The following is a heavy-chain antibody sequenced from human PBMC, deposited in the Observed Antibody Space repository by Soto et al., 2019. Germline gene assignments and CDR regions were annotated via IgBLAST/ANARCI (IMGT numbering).Heavy chain of an antibody. J-gene: IGHJ3*02. Sequence: GGSLRLSGAASGFTFNNYALNWVRQAPGKGLEWVSSISGTGGSTFYAGSAKGRFTISRDNSKNTLFLQMTSLRAEDTAVYYCGKGNSKWGTGDAFDIWGQGTMVTVSS. V-gene: IGHV3-23*01. CDR2: ISGTGGST. CDR3: GKGNSKWGTGDAFDI. CDR1: GFTFNNYA. D-gene: IGHD7-27*01.